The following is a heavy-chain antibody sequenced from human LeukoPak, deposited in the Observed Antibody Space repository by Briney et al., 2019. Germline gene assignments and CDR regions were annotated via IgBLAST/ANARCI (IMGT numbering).Heavy chain of an antibody. J-gene: IGHJ4*02. CDR3: KRGSPYYYDSSGLLYYFDY. D-gene: IGHD3-22*01. CDR2: ISAYNGNT. CDR1: GYTFTSYR. V-gene: IGHV1-18*01. Sequence: GASVKVSCKASGYTFTSYRISWLRQAPGQGLEWTGWISAYNGNTNYAQKLQGRVTMTTDTSTSTAYLELRSLRSGDTAVYYWKRGSPYYYDSSGLLYYFDYWGQGTLVTVSS.